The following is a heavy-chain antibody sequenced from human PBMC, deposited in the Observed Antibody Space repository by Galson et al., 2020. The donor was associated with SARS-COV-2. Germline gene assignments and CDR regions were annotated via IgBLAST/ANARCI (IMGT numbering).Heavy chain of an antibody. D-gene: IGHD7-27*01. CDR1: GFSLSNARMG. Sequence: VSGPTLVKPTETLTLTCTVSGFSLSNARMGVSWIRQPPGKALEWLAHIFSNDEKSYSTSLKNRLTISKDTSKSQVVLTMTNMDPVDTATYYCARIPVFNWGWGGYYYYMDVWGKGTTVTVSS. J-gene: IGHJ6*03. CDR2: IFSNDEK. CDR3: ARIPVFNWGWGGYYYYMDV. V-gene: IGHV2-26*01.